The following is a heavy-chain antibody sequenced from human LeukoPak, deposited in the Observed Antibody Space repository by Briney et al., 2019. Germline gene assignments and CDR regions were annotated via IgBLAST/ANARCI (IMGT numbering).Heavy chain of an antibody. Sequence: SETLSLTCTVSGGSISSSSYYWGWIRQPPGKGLEWIGSIYYSGSTYYNPSFKSRVTISVDTSKNQFSLKLSSVTAADTAVYYCAGFIVVVVAATSWGQGTLVTVSS. CDR3: AGFIVVVVAATS. CDR2: IYYSGST. CDR1: GGSISSSSYY. J-gene: IGHJ4*02. D-gene: IGHD2-15*01. V-gene: IGHV4-39*01.